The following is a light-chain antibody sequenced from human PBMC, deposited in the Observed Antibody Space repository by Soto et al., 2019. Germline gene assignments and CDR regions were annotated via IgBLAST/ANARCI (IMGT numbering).Light chain of an antibody. Sequence: EGVMTQFRATLAESPGKWFIRSGQASQRVSTNVAWYQQQPGEAPRLLLFDASARAVDIPGRFSGSVSGTEFTLTISSLQPEDFAVYFCHSYDKWPPGTFGQGTKVDIK. CDR3: HSYDKWPPGT. CDR2: DAS. V-gene: IGKV3D-15*01. CDR1: QRVSTN. J-gene: IGKJ1*01.